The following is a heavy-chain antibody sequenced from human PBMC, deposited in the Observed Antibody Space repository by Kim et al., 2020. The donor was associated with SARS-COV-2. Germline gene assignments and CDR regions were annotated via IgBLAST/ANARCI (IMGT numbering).Heavy chain of an antibody. Sequence: YADSVKGRFTSSRDNAKNSLYLQMNSRRAEDTAVYYCARERQWLSGYFDYWGQGTLVTVSS. D-gene: IGHD3-22*01. J-gene: IGHJ4*02. V-gene: IGHV3-21*01. CDR3: ARERQWLSGYFDY.